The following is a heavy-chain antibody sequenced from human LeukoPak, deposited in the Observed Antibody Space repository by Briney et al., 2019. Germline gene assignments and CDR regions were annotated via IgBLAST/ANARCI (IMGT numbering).Heavy chain of an antibody. CDR1: GFAFDEHG. J-gene: IGHJ4*02. V-gene: IGHV3-20*04. CDR3: ARAPITSPFYFDY. CDR2: INWSGGST. Sequence: PGGSLRLSCTASGFAFDEHGMSCVRQLPGKVLEWVSGINWSGGSTGYADPLRGRFTISRDNAKNSLYLQMDSLRAEDTALYYCARAPITSPFYFDYWGQGTLVTVSS. D-gene: IGHD2-2*01.